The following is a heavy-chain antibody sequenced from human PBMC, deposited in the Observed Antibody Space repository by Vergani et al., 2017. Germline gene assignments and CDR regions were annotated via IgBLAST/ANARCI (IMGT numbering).Heavy chain of an antibody. CDR3: ARGGSQSYYYDSSGYYYFDY. CDR1: GFTFSSYE. Sequence: EVQLVESGGGLVQPGGSLRLSCAASGFTFSSYEMNWVRQAPGQGLEWVSYISSSGSTIYYADSVKGRFTISRDNAKNSLYLQMNSLRAEDTAVYYCARGGSQSYYYDSSGYYYFDYWGQGTLVTVSS. V-gene: IGHV3-48*03. J-gene: IGHJ4*02. CDR2: ISSSGSTI. D-gene: IGHD3-22*01.